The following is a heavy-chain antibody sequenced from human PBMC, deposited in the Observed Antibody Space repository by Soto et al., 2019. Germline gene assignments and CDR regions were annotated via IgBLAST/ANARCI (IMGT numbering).Heavy chain of an antibody. D-gene: IGHD2-2*03. CDR3: ARDPVWMRLDY. J-gene: IGHJ4*02. V-gene: IGHV3-48*03. CDR2: ISSSGSTI. Sequence: EVQLVESGGGLVQPGGSLRLSCVASGFTFSSYEMNWVRQAPGKGLEWVSYISSSGSTIYYADSVKGRFTISRDNAKNSLYLQMNSLRAEDTAVYYCARDPVWMRLDYWGQGTLVTVSS. CDR1: GFTFSSYE.